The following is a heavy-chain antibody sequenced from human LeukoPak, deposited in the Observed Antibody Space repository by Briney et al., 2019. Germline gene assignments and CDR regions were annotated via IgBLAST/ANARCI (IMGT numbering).Heavy chain of an antibody. CDR2: IWYDGSNK. Sequence: GGFLRLSCAASGFTFSSYGMHWVRQAPGKGLEWVAVIWYDGSNKYYADSVKGRFTISRDNSKNTLYLQMNSLRAEDTAVYYRARDNYYGSGSFDYWGQGTLVTVSS. CDR3: ARDNYYGSGSFDY. CDR1: GFTFSSYG. D-gene: IGHD3-10*01. V-gene: IGHV3-33*01. J-gene: IGHJ4*02.